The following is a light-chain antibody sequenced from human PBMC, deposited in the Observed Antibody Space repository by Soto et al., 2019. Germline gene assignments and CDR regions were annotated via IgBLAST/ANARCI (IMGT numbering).Light chain of an antibody. V-gene: IGKV3D-20*01. CDR3: QQYGSSPWT. Sequence: EIVLTQSPATLSLSPGERATLSCGASQSVSSSYLAWYQQKPGLAPRLLIYDASSRATGSPVRFSGSWSGTDFTLTISRLVPEDFAVYYCQQYGSSPWTFCQGTKVEIK. CDR1: QSVSSSY. CDR2: DAS. J-gene: IGKJ1*01.